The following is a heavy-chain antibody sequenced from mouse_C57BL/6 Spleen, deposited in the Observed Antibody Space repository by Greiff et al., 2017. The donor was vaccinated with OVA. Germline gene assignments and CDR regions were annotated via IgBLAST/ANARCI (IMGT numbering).Heavy chain of an antibody. J-gene: IGHJ2*01. V-gene: IGHV5-6*01. CDR3: ARGGLGFDY. CDR1: GFTFSSYG. CDR2: ISSGGSYT. Sequence: EVQLVESGGDLVKPGGSLKLSCAASGFTFSSYGMSWVRQTPDKRLEWVATISSGGSYTYYPDSVKGRFTISRDNAKNTLYLQMSSLKSEDTAMYYCARGGLGFDYWGQGTTLTVSS. D-gene: IGHD3-3*01.